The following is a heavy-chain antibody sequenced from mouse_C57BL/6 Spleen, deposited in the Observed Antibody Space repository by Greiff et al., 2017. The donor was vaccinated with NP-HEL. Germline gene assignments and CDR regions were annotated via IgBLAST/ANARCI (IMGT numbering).Heavy chain of an antibody. CDR1: GYAFTNYL. Sequence: QVQLQQSGAELVRPGTSVKVSCKASGYAFTNYLIEWVKQRPGQGLEWIGVINPGSGGTNYNEKFKGKATLTADKSSSTAYMQLSSLTSEDSAVYFCARSSGSQYYFDYWGQGTTLTVSS. J-gene: IGHJ2*01. V-gene: IGHV1-54*01. D-gene: IGHD1-1*01. CDR3: ARSSGSQYYFDY. CDR2: INPGSGGT.